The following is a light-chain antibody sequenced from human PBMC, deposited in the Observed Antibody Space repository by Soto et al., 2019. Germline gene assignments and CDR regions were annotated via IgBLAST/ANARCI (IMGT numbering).Light chain of an antibody. CDR1: QSVGSN. V-gene: IGKV3-15*01. CDR2: GAS. J-gene: IGKJ2*01. CDR3: KQYYNWPRT. Sequence: EMVMTQSPATLSVSPGDGATLSCRASQSVGSNLAWFQQKPGQAPMLLIYGASTRATGIPAGFSGSGSGTEFTLNISSLQYQDLAVYYCKQYYNWPRTFGQGTKLAIK.